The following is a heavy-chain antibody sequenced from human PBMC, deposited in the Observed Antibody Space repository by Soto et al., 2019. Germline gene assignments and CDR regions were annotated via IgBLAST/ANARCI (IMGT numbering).Heavy chain of an antibody. V-gene: IGHV1-24*01. J-gene: IGHJ4*02. CDR2: FDPEDGET. CDR1: GYTLTELS. Sequence: ASVKVSCKVSGYTLTELSMHWVRQAPGKGLEWMGGFDPEDGETIYAQKFQGRVTMTEDTSTDTAYMELSGLRSEDTAVYYCATDLISSGWFFRYWGQGTLVTVSS. D-gene: IGHD6-19*01. CDR3: ATDLISSGWFFRY.